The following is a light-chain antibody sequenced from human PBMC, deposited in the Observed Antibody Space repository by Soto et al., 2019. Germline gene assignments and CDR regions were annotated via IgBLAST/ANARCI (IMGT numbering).Light chain of an antibody. CDR2: DAS. CDR1: QSVYTY. J-gene: IGKJ1*01. V-gene: IGKV3-20*01. CDR3: QQYGSAPA. Sequence: IVLTQSPSTLSLSPGERATLSCRASQSVYTYLAWYQQRPGQAPRLLIYDASSRATGIPDRFSGSGSGTDFTLTISRLEPEGFAVYYCQQYGSAPAFGQGTKVDIK.